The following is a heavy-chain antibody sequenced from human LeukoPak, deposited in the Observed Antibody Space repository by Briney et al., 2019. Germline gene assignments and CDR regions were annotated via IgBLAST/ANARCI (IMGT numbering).Heavy chain of an antibody. Sequence: PGGSLRLSCAVSGYTFSTYSTNWVRQAPGKGLEWVSFISSGSSYIYYADSVKGRFTISRDNAKNSLYLQMNSLRADDTAVYFCARSFYDSSGYANFDYWGQGALVTVSS. CDR1: GYTFSTYS. CDR3: ARSFYDSSGYANFDY. V-gene: IGHV3-21*06. J-gene: IGHJ4*02. CDR2: ISSGSSYI. D-gene: IGHD3-22*01.